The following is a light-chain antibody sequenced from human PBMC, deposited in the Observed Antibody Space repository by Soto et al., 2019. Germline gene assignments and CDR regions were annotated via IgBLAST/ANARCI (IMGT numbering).Light chain of an antibody. V-gene: IGKV3-15*01. Sequence: EIVMPQSPATLSVSPGERATLSCRASHSVSSTLAWYQQKPGQAPRLLIYGASTRATGSPARFSGSGSGTEFTLTISSLQSEDLAVYDGQQYNNWPRYTFGQGTKLEIK. CDR2: GAS. J-gene: IGKJ2*01. CDR1: HSVSST. CDR3: QQYNNWPRYT.